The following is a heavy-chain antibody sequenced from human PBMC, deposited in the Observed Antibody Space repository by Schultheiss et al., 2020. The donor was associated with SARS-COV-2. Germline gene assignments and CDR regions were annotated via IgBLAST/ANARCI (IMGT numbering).Heavy chain of an antibody. CDR3: ARSDYIWGSFRYFFDL. V-gene: IGHV3-43D*04. J-gene: IGHJ4*02. CDR1: GFTFDDYA. D-gene: IGHD3-16*02. Sequence: GGSLRLSCAASGFTFDDYAMHWVRQAPGKGLEWVSLISWDGGSTYYADSVKGRFTISRDNSKNSLYLQMNSLRAEDTAVYYCARSDYIWGSFRYFFDLWGQGTLVTVSS. CDR2: ISWDGGST.